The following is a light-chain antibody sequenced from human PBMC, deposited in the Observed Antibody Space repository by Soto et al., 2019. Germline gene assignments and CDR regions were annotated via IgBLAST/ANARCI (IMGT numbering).Light chain of an antibody. J-gene: IGLJ2*01. CDR3: CSYAGSSTPHVV. Sequence: QSALTQPASVSGSPGQSITISCTGTSSDVGSYNLVSWYQQHPGKAPKLMIYEGSKRPSGVSNRFSGSKSGNTASLTISGLQADDEADSYCCSYAGSSTPHVVFGRGTKLTVL. CDR1: SSDVGSYNL. CDR2: EGS. V-gene: IGLV2-23*01.